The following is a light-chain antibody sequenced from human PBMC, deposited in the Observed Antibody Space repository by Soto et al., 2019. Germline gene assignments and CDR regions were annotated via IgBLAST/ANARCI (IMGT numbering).Light chain of an antibody. CDR2: DAS. CDR1: QSVSSN. CDR3: QQYNNWPPWT. J-gene: IGKJ1*01. V-gene: IGKV3-15*01. Sequence: EIVMTQSPATLSVSPGERATLSCRASQSVSSNLAWYQRKPGQAPRLLIYDASTRATGVPARFSGSGSGAEFTLTISSLQSEDFAVYYCQQYNNWPPWTFGQGTKVDIK.